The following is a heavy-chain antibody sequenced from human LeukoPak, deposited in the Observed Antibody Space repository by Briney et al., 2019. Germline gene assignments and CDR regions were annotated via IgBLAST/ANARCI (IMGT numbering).Heavy chain of an antibody. V-gene: IGHV1-69*04. CDR1: GGTFSSYA. D-gene: IGHD5-18*01. CDR2: IIPILGIA. J-gene: IGHJ4*02. CDR3: ARDRRTRGYSYGGLFDY. Sequence: SVRVSCKASGGTFSSYAISWVRQARGQGLEWMGRIIPILGIANYAQKFQGRVTITADKSTSTAYMELSSLRSEDTAVYYCARDRRTRGYSYGGLFDYWGQGTLVTVS.